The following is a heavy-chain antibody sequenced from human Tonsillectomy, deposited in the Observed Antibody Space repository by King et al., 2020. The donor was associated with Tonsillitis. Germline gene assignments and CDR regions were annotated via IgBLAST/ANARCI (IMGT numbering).Heavy chain of an antibody. CDR2: ISLIGTT. D-gene: IGHD2-2*01. V-gene: IGHV4-34*01. CDR1: GGSFSGYY. Sequence: VQLQQWGAGLLMPSETMSLTCAVYGGSFSGYYWKWIRQPPGKGPEWIGAISLIGTTNYNPSLKSRATISVDTSKNPFSLNLSSVTAADTAVYYCAAPVPVAINWGQGTLVTVST. J-gene: IGHJ4*02. CDR3: AAPVPVAIN.